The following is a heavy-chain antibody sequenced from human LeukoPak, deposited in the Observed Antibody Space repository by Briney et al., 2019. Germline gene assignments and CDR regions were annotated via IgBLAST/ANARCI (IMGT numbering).Heavy chain of an antibody. J-gene: IGHJ5*02. D-gene: IGHD3-3*01. CDR2: INPNSGGT. V-gene: IGHV1-2*02. Sequence: GASLKVSCKASVYTFTGYYMHWVRQAPGQGLEWMGWINPNSGGTNYAQKFQGRVTMTSDTSISTAYMELSSLRSDDTAVYYCARVGPVLRFLEFDPWGQGTLVTVSS. CDR3: ARVGPVLRFLEFDP. CDR1: VYTFTGYY.